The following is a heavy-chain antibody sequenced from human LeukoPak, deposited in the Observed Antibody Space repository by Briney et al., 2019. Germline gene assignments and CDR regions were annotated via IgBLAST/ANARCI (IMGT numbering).Heavy chain of an antibody. CDR1: GGSFSGYY. CDR3: ARSRYSGSPDY. D-gene: IGHD1-26*01. CDR2: INHSGST. V-gene: IGHV4-34*01. J-gene: IGHJ4*02. Sequence: SETLSLTCAVYGGSFSGYYWSWIREPPGKGREWIGEINHSGSTNYNPSLKSRVTISVDTSKNQFSLKLSSVTAADTAVYYCARSRYSGSPDYWGQGTLVTVSS.